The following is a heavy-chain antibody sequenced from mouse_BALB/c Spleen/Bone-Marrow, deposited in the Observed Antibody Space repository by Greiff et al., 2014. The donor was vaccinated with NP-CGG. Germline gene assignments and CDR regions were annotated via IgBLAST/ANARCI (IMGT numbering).Heavy chain of an antibody. J-gene: IGHJ4*01. CDR1: GYTFSSYW. CDR2: ILPGSGST. CDR3: ARAYYVNYDAMDY. D-gene: IGHD2-10*01. V-gene: IGHV1-9*01. Sequence: QVHVKQSGAELMKPGASMKISCKATGYTFSSYWIEWVKQRPGHGLGWIGEILPGSGSTNYNERFKGKATFTADTSSNTAYMQLSSLTSEDSAVYYCARAYYVNYDAMDYWGQGTSVTVSS.